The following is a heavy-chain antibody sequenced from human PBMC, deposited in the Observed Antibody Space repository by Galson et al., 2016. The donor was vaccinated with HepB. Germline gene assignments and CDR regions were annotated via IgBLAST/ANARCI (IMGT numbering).Heavy chain of an antibody. CDR3: ARHPTTLGSGWFDP. CDR2: IKQDGSEK. Sequence: SLRLSCAGSGFTFRDYYMSWIRQAPGKGLEWVANIKQDGSEKNYVDSAKGRFTLSRDNAKNSMYLQMNSLRVEDTAVYYCARHPTTLGSGWFDPWGQGTLVTVSS. J-gene: IGHJ5*02. V-gene: IGHV3-7*01. D-gene: IGHD1-1*01. CDR1: GFTFRDYY.